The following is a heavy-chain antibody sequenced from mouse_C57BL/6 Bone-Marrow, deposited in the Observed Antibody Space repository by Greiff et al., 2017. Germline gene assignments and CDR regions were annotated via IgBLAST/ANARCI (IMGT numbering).Heavy chain of an antibody. CDR2: IDPENGDT. V-gene: IGHV14-4*01. Sequence: VQLQQSGAELVRPGASVKLSCTASGFNIKDDYMHWVKQRPEQGLEWIGWIDPENGDTEYASKFQGKATITADTSSNTAYLQLSSLTSEATAVYYCTTRSTPLSGFAYWGQGTLVTVSA. J-gene: IGHJ3*01. D-gene: IGHD2-1*01. CDR3: TTRSTPLSGFAY. CDR1: GFNIKDDY.